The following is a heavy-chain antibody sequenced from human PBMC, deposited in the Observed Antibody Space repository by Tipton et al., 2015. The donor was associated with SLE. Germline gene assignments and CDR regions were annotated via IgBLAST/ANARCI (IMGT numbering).Heavy chain of an antibody. CDR2: IYSSGST. CDR3: ARFPGGLGY. Sequence: TLSLTCTVSGGSISNYYWCWIRQPPEKGLGWIGYIYSSGSTNYNPSLKSRVTISVDTSKNQFSLKLSSVTAADTAVYYCARFPGGLGYWGQGTLVTVSS. V-gene: IGHV4-59*13. J-gene: IGHJ4*02. D-gene: IGHD4-23*01. CDR1: GGSISNYY.